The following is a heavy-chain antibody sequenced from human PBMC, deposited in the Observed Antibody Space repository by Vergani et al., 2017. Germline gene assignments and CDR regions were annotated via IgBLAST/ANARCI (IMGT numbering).Heavy chain of an antibody. CDR3: ARDLRAAFDP. CDR1: GFTFSGSA. Sequence: EVQLVESGGGLVQPGGSLKLSCAASGFTFSGSAMHWVRQASGKGLEWVGRIRSKANSYATAYAASVKGRFTISRDNAKNTLYLQMNSLRAEDTAVYYCARDLRAAFDPWGQGTLVTVSS. J-gene: IGHJ5*02. V-gene: IGHV3-73*01. CDR2: IRSKANSYAT. D-gene: IGHD6-13*01.